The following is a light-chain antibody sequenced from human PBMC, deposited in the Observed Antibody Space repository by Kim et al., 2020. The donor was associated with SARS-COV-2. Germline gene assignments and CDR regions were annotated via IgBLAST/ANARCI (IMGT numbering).Light chain of an antibody. CDR3: VAWDDSLKGPV. CDR1: SSNIGSKT. J-gene: IGLJ3*02. Sequence: QPVLTQPPSASGTPGQRVTISCSGSSSNIGSKTVSWYQHLPGTAPKLLIYNNDQWPSGVPDRFCGSKSGTSASLAISGLQSEDEAEYYCVAWDDSLKGPVFGGGTQLTVL. V-gene: IGLV1-44*01. CDR2: NND.